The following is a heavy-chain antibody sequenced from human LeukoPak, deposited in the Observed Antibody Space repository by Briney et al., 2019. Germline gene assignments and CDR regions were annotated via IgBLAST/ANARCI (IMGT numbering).Heavy chain of an antibody. J-gene: IGHJ4*02. CDR1: GFTFKSFA. V-gene: IGHV3-23*01. D-gene: IGHD4-17*01. Sequence: GSLKLSCAASGFTFKSFAVNWVRQAPGKGLELVSGISGSGGGTYYADSVKGRFTISRDNSKNTLYLQMNSLRAEDTAVYYCAKDPYGDYVRYFDYWGQGTLVTVSS. CDR2: ISGSGGGT. CDR3: AKDPYGDYVRYFDY.